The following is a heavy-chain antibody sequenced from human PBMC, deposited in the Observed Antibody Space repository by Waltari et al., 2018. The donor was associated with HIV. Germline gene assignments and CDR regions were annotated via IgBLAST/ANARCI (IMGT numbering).Heavy chain of an antibody. Sequence: QMQLQESGPGLVKPSATLSLTCAVSGYSISSGHYWAWTRQPPGKGLEWIGSIFHSGSTYYNPSLKTQVSISVDTSKNQFSLKLSSVTAADTAVYLCARAVSTRDAFDIWGQGTVVTVSP. CDR3: ARAVSTRDAFDI. CDR2: IFHSGST. J-gene: IGHJ3*02. D-gene: IGHD2-2*01. V-gene: IGHV4-38-2*01. CDR1: GYSISSGHY.